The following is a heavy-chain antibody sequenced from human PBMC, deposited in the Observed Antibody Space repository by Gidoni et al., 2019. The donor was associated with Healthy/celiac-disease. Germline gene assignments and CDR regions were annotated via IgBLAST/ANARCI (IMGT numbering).Heavy chain of an antibody. D-gene: IGHD3-22*01. CDR3: ARVGDSSGYYYGFYYFDY. V-gene: IGHV4-59*01. CDR1: GGSISSYY. J-gene: IGHJ4*02. Sequence: QVQLQESGPGLVKPSETLSLTCTVSGGSISSYYWSWIRQPPGKGLEWIGYIYYSGSTNYNPSLKSRVTISVDTSKNQFSLKLSSVTAADTAVYYCARVGDSSGYYYGFYYFDYWGQGTLVTVSS. CDR2: IYYSGST.